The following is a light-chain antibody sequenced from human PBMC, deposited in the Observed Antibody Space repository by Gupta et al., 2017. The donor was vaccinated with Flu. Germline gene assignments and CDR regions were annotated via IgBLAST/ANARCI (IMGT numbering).Light chain of an antibody. V-gene: IGLV2-8*01. CDR3: NSYAGSNIGV. J-gene: IGLJ3*02. CDR1: SSDVGGYNF. Sequence: QSALTQPPSASGSPGQSGTIPCTGTSSDVGGYNFVSWYQHHPDKAPKLIIYEVSKRPSGVPDRVSGSKSGNTASLTXSXLQAEDXADDYCNSYAGSNIGVFGGGTKLTVL. CDR2: EVS.